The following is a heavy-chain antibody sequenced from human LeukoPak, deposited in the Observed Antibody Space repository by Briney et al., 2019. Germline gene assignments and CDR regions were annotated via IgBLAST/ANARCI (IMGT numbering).Heavy chain of an antibody. Sequence: PGGSLRLSCAASGFTFSRSAMSWVRQAPGKGLEWVSTFSGTRSNTYYGDSVRGRFTISRDNSRTTLYLQMNNLRAEDTARYCCANDLNFDYWGQGTLVTVSS. J-gene: IGHJ4*02. V-gene: IGHV3-23*01. CDR2: FSGTRSNT. CDR3: ANDLNFDY. CDR1: GFTFSRSA.